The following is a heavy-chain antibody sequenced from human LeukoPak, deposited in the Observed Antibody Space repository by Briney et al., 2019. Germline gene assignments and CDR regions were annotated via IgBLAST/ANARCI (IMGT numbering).Heavy chain of an antibody. V-gene: IGHV3-21*01. Sequence: PGGSLRLSCAASGFTFSSYSMNWVRQAPGKGLEWVSSISSSSSYIYYADSVKGRFTISRGNAKNSLYLQMNSLRAEDTAVYYCAREGSSSLYNWFDPWGQGTLVTVSS. CDR1: GFTFSSYS. J-gene: IGHJ5*02. D-gene: IGHD6-13*01. CDR3: AREGSSSLYNWFDP. CDR2: ISSSSSYI.